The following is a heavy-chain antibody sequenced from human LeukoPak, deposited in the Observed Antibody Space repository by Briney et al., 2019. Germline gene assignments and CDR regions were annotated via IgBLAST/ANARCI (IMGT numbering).Heavy chain of an antibody. CDR2: IIPIFGTA. CDR1: GGTFSSYA. V-gene: IGHV1-69*13. D-gene: IGHD2-15*01. Sequence: SVKVSCKASGGTFSSYAISWVRQAPGQGLEWMGGIIPIFGTANYAQKFQGRVTITADESTSTAYMELSSLRSEDTAVYYCARGVVAEWGYYYGMDVWGQGTTVTVSS. J-gene: IGHJ6*02. CDR3: ARGVVAEWGYYYGMDV.